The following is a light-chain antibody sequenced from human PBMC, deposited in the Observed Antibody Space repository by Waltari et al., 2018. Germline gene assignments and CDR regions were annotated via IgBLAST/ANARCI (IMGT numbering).Light chain of an antibody. CDR2: GSS. Sequence: DIQMTQSPSSLSASVGDSITITCRASQSVSNYLNWYQQKPGKPPKLLIFGSSSLQSAVPSRFSGIGSGTDFTLTISMLQPEDFATYYCQQTYSVLYTFGQGTKLQI. V-gene: IGKV1-39*01. CDR3: QQTYSVLYT. CDR1: QSVSNY. J-gene: IGKJ2*01.